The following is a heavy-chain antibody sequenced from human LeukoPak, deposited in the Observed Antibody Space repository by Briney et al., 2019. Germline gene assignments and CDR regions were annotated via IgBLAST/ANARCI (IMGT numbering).Heavy chain of an antibody. D-gene: IGHD3-3*01. CDR2: ISGYNGNT. Sequence: GASVKVSCKASGYTFTSYGISWVRQARGQGLEWMGWISGYNGNTNNAQKFQGRVTMTTDTSTSTAYMELRSLRSDDTAVYYCARGLEWLTRRHTWFDPWGQGTLVTVSS. CDR3: ARGLEWLTRRHTWFDP. CDR1: GYTFTSYG. J-gene: IGHJ5*02. V-gene: IGHV1-18*01.